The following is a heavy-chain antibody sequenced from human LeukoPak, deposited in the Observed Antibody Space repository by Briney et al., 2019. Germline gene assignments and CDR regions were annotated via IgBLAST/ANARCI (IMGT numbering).Heavy chain of an antibody. Sequence: GRSPRLSCAASGFTFSSYGMHWVRQAPGKGLEWVALIWYDGSKKFYTDSVKGRFTISRDNSKNTLYLQMNSLRAEDTAVYYCARDEAVMTTVLSDAFDIWGQGTMVTVSS. D-gene: IGHD4-17*01. CDR2: IWYDGSKK. J-gene: IGHJ3*02. CDR1: GFTFSSYG. V-gene: IGHV3-33*01. CDR3: ARDEAVMTTVLSDAFDI.